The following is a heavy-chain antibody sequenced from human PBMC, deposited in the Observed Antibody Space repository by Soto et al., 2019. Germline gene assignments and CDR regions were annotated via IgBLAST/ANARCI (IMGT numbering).Heavy chain of an antibody. Sequence: EVQLLESGGGLVQPGGSLRLSCAASGFTFSSYAMSWVRQAPGKGLEWVSTISGSGGSTYYADSVKGRFTISRDNSKNTLYLQMNSLRAGDTAVYYCGNGGGDYSSGWYGAFDIWGQGTMVTVSS. CDR3: GNGGGDYSSGWYGAFDI. V-gene: IGHV3-23*01. CDR1: GFTFSSYA. D-gene: IGHD6-19*01. J-gene: IGHJ3*02. CDR2: ISGSGGST.